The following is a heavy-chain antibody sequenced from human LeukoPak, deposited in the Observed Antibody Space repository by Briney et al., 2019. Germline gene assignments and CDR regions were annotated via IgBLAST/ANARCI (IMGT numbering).Heavy chain of an antibody. Sequence: PGRSLRLSCAASGFTFSSYGMHWVRQAPGKGLEWVAVIWYDGRNKYYADSVKGRFTISRDNSKNTLYLQMNSLRAEDTAVYYCAKARVGVVPAALDYWGQGTLVTVSS. CDR3: AKARVGVVPAALDY. J-gene: IGHJ4*02. D-gene: IGHD2-2*01. CDR2: IWYDGRNK. CDR1: GFTFSSYG. V-gene: IGHV3-33*06.